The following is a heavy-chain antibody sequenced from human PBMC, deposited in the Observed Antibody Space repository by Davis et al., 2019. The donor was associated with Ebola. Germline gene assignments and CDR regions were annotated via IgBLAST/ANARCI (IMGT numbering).Heavy chain of an antibody. D-gene: IGHD3-10*01. V-gene: IGHV1-24*01. Sequence: ASVKVSCKVSDYTLREISMHWVRQAPGIGLEWMGTFDPEDGETICAQKFQDRVIMTEDTSTNTAYMELRSLKFEDTAVYYCSVGGIGGMGDYGGQGTLVTVSS. J-gene: IGHJ4*02. CDR2: FDPEDGET. CDR3: SVGGIGGMGDY. CDR1: DYTLREIS.